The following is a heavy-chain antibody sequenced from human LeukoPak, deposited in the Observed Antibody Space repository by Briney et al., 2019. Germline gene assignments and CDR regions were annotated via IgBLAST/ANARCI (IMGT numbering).Heavy chain of an antibody. CDR1: EFTFSSYW. CDR3: ARDSDTAIDY. J-gene: IGHJ4*02. Sequence: GGSLRLSCAASEFTFSSYWMSWVRQAPGKGLEWVSVIYSGGSTYYADSVKGRFTISRDNSKNTLYLQMNSLRAEDTAVYYCARDSDTAIDYWGQETLVTVSS. CDR2: IYSGGST. D-gene: IGHD5-18*01. V-gene: IGHV3-66*01.